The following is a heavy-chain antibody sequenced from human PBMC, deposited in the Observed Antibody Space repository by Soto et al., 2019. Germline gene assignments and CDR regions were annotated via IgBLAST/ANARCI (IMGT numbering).Heavy chain of an antibody. V-gene: IGHV1-18*01. D-gene: IGHD4-17*01. CDR3: ARGTYGDY. Sequence: QVHLVQSGAEVKKPGASVKVSCKASGYTFTSYGITWVRQAPGQGLEWMGWISAHNGNTDYAQKLQGRVIVTRDTPTSTAYMGLTSLRSDVTAVYSCARGTYGDYWGQGALVTVSS. CDR2: ISAHNGNT. CDR1: GYTFTSYG. J-gene: IGHJ4*02.